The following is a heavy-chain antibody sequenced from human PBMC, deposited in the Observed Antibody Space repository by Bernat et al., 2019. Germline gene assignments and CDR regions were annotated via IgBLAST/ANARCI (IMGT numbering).Heavy chain of an antibody. V-gene: IGHV3-7*01. CDR2: IKQDGSEK. CDR3: ARDFCGGDCSVNPPDNY. D-gene: IGHD2-21*02. J-gene: IGHJ4*02. CDR1: GFTFSSYW. Sequence: EVQLLESGGGLVQPGGSLRLSCAASGFTFSSYWMSWVRQAPGKGLEWVANIKQDGSEKYYVDSVKGRFTISRDNAKNSLYLQMNSLRAEDTAVYYCARDFCGGDCSVNPPDNYWGQGTLVTVSS.